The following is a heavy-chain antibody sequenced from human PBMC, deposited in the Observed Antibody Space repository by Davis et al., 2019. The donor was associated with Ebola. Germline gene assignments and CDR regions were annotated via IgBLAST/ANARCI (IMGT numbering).Heavy chain of an antibody. CDR3: ARDLITIFGVVRHYYYYYGMDV. V-gene: IGHV3-33*01. D-gene: IGHD3-3*01. CDR1: GFTFSSYG. Sequence: GGSLRLSCAASGFTFSSYGMHWVRQAPGKGLEWVAVIWYDGSNKYYADSVKGRFTISRDNAKNSLYLQMNSLRAEDTAVYYCARDLITIFGVVRHYYYYYGMDVWGQGTLVTVSS. J-gene: IGHJ6*02. CDR2: IWYDGSNK.